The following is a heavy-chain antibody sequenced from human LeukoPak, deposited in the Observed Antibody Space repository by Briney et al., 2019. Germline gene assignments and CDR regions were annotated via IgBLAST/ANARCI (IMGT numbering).Heavy chain of an antibody. J-gene: IGHJ4*02. V-gene: IGHV3-7*03. CDR3: VRNLAVAGTCFDS. CDR1: GFTFRNYW. D-gene: IGHD6-19*01. CDR2: IIQDGSDR. Sequence: PGGSLRLSCAASGFTFRNYWMSWVRQAPGTGLEWVANIIQDGSDRNYVTSVRGRFTISRDNAESSLFLQMNSLRAEDTAVYHCVRNLAVAGTCFDSWGQGTLVTVSS.